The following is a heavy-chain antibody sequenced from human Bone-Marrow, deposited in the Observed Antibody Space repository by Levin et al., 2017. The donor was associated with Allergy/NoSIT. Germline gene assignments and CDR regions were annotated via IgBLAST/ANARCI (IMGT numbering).Heavy chain of an antibody. J-gene: IGHJ3*02. CDR2: IYYSGST. Sequence: SETLSLTCTVSGGSISSSSYYWGWIRQPPGKGLEWIGSIYYSGSTYYNPSLKSRVTISVDTSKNQFSLKLSSVTAADTAVYYCARHPVREDDAFDIWGQGTMVTVSS. CDR3: ARHPVREDDAFDI. D-gene: IGHD4-17*01. V-gene: IGHV4-39*01. CDR1: GGSISSSSYY.